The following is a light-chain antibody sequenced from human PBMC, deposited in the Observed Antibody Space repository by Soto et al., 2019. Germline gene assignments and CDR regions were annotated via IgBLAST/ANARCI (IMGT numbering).Light chain of an antibody. J-gene: IGKJ5*01. Sequence: DIQMTPSPSSLSASVGDRVTITCRACESISRHLNWYQQKPGKAPNLLIYAASTLQNGVPSRFSGSGSATDFTLTISSLQPEDFATYYFQQSYSTLSIIFGHGTRLEIK. CDR2: AAS. CDR3: QQSYSTLSII. V-gene: IGKV1-39*01. CDR1: ESISRH.